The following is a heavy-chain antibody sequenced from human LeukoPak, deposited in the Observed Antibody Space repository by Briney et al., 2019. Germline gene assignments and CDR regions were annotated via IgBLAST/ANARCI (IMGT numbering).Heavy chain of an antibody. CDR2: IYTDGST. Sequence: PSETLSLTFTVSGGSISSGGYYWSWIRQPAGKGLEWIGRIYTDGSTNYNPSLKSRVTISIDTSKNQFSLKLTSVTAADTAVYYCARTAAGQFDYWGQGTLVTVSS. CDR3: ARTAAGQFDY. J-gene: IGHJ4*02. CDR1: GGSISSGGYY. V-gene: IGHV4-61*02. D-gene: IGHD6-13*01.